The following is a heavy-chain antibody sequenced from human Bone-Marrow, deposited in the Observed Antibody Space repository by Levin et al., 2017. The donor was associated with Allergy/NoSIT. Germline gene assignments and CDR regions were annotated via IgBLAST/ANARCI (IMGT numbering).Heavy chain of an antibody. CDR1: GYSFTTYW. D-gene: IGHD3-10*01. Sequence: GESLKISCKVSGYSFTTYWIGWVRQMPGKGLELIGIIYPGDSDTKYSSSFEGQVTISADTSISTAYLQWSSLKASDTALYYCARQSNTWYGGPIDYWGQGTLVTVSS. V-gene: IGHV5-51*01. CDR3: ARQSNTWYGGPIDY. J-gene: IGHJ4*02. CDR2: IYPGDSDT.